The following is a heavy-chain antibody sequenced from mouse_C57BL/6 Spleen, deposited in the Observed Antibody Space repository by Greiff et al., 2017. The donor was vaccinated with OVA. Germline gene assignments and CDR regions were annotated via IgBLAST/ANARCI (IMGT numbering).Heavy chain of an antibody. Sequence: VQLQQSGPGLVQPSQSLSITCTVSGFSLTSYGVHWVRQSPGKGLEWLGVIWRGGSTDYNAAFMSRLSITKDNSKSQVFFKMNSLQADDTAIYYCAKNDYYGSSPSYYAMDYWGQGTSVTVSS. CDR2: IWRGGST. D-gene: IGHD1-1*01. V-gene: IGHV2-5*01. CDR3: AKNDYYGSSPSYYAMDY. J-gene: IGHJ4*01. CDR1: GFSLTSYG.